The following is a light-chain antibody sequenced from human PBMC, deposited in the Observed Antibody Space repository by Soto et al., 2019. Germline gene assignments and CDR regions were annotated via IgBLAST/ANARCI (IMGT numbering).Light chain of an antibody. Sequence: DVVLTQSPLSLPVTLGQPASISCRSSQSLVHSDGNTYLSWFQQRPGQSPRRLIYKVSNWDSGVPDRFSGSGSGTDITLKISRVEAEDVGFYYCMQATYWPWTFGQGTKVEIK. CDR3: MQATYWPWT. CDR1: QSLVHSDGNTY. CDR2: KVS. V-gene: IGKV2-30*02. J-gene: IGKJ1*01.